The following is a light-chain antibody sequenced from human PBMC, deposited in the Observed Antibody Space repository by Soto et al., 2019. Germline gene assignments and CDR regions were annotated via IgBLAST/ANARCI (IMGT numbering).Light chain of an antibody. CDR3: QQYNSYSRT. V-gene: IGKV3-15*01. Sequence: EILMTQSPASLSVSPGERATLSCRASQSVSSHLAWYQHKPGQAPRLLISGASTRATGIPARFSGSGSGTEFTLTISSLQPDDFATYYCQQYNSYSRTFGQGTKLEIK. CDR1: QSVSSH. CDR2: GAS. J-gene: IGKJ2*01.